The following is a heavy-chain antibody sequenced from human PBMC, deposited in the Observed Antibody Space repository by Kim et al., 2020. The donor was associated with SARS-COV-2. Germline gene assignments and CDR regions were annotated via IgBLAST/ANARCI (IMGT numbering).Heavy chain of an antibody. CDR3: SSGRRGTTFDP. D-gene: IGHD1-1*01. CDR1: GGSFSGYY. J-gene: IGHJ5*02. V-gene: IGHV4-34*01. CDR2: INHSGST. Sequence: SETLSLTCAVYGGSFSGYYWSWIRQPPGKGLEWIGEINHSGSTNYNPSLKSRVSISVDTPKNQSSLKLSSVTAADPAVLYCSSGRRGTTFDPWGQGTQDT.